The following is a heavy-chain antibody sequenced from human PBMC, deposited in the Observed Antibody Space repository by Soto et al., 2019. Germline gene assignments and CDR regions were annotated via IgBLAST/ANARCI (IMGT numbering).Heavy chain of an antibody. CDR1: GDTFRGYA. V-gene: IGHV1-69*13. D-gene: IGHD6-13*01. Sequence: ASVKVSCKASGDTFRGYAITWVRQAPGQGPEWMGEVIPIFGTGNPAQKFQGRVTITADESTSTAYMALSSLRSDDTAVYYCARARGIGVTGSWDLWGQGTTVTVSS. J-gene: IGHJ6*02. CDR3: ARARGIGVTGSWDL. CDR2: VIPIFGTG.